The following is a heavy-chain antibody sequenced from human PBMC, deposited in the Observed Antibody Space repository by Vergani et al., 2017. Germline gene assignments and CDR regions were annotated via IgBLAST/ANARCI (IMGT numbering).Heavy chain of an antibody. CDR3: AKEYYYDSSGYFDY. Sequence: QVQLVESGGGVVQPGRSLRLYCAASGFTFSSYAMHWVRQAPGKGLEWVAVISYDGSNKYYADSVKGRFTISRDNSKNTLYLQMNSLRADDTAVYYCAKEYYYDSSGYFDYWGQGTLVTVSS. D-gene: IGHD3-22*01. V-gene: IGHV3-30*04. J-gene: IGHJ4*02. CDR2: ISYDGSNK. CDR1: GFTFSSYA.